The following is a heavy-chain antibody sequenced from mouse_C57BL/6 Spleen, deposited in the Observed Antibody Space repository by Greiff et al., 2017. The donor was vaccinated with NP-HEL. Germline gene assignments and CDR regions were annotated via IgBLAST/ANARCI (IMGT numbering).Heavy chain of an antibody. V-gene: IGHV1-69*01. J-gene: IGHJ4*01. CDR2: IDPSDSYT. CDR3: ARSSTGTDY. Sequence: VQLQESGTVLARPGASVKMSCKTSGYTFTSYWMHWVKQRPGQGLEWIGEIDPSDSYTNYNQKFKGKSTLTVDKSSSTAYMQLSSLTSEDSAVYYCARSSTGTDYWGQGTSVTVSS. CDR1: GYTFTSYW. D-gene: IGHD4-1*02.